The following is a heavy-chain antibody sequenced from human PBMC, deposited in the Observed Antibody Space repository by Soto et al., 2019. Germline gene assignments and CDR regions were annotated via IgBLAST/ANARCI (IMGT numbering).Heavy chain of an antibody. CDR2: IYYSGST. V-gene: IGHV4-59*08. D-gene: IGHD3-3*01. Sequence: SETLSLTCTVSGGSISSYYWSWIRQPPGKGLEWIGYIYYSGSTNYNPSLKSRVTISVDTSKNQFSLKLSSVTAADTAVYYCARQRYGFWCGYYCVGDRCYGLAVWAQRTTVTVSS. J-gene: IGHJ6*02. CDR1: GGSISSYY. CDR3: ARQRYGFWCGYYCVGDRCYGLAV.